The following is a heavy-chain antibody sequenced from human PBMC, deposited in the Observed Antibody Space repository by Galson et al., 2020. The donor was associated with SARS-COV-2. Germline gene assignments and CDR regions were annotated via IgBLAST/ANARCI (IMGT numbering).Heavy chain of an antibody. V-gene: IGHV1-69*13. J-gene: IGHJ5*02. D-gene: IGHD6-25*01. CDR2: IIPIFGTA. CDR1: GGTFSSYA. Sequence: SVKVSCKASGGTFSSYAISWVRQAPGQGLEWMGVIIPIFGTANYAQKFQGRVTITADESTSTAYMELSRLRSEDTAVYYCARDAWSSAAGWFDPWGQGTLVTVSS. CDR3: ARDAWSSAAGWFDP.